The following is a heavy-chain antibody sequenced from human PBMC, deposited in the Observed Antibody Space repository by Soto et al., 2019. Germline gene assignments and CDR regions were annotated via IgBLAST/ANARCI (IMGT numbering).Heavy chain of an antibody. Sequence: QVQLVQSGAEVKKPGSSVKVSCKASGGTFSSYTISWVRQAPGQGLEWMGRIIPILGIANYAQKFQGSVTITADKSTSTAYMELSSLRSEDTAVYYCARESIVVVPAAIQFDYWGQGTLVTVSS. CDR2: IIPILGIA. V-gene: IGHV1-69*08. D-gene: IGHD2-2*02. J-gene: IGHJ4*02. CDR1: GGTFSSYT. CDR3: ARESIVVVPAAIQFDY.